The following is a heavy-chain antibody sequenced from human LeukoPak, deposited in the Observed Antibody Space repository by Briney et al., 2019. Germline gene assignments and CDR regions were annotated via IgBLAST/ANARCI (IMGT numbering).Heavy chain of an antibody. CDR2: MYYSGST. CDR3: ARFGSGWYYFDY. J-gene: IGHJ4*02. V-gene: IGHV4-59*12. Sequence: SETLSLTCTVSGGSISNYYWSWIRQPPGKGLEWIGYMYYSGSTNYNPSLKSRVTISVDTSKNQFSLKLSSVTAADTAVYYCARFGSGWYYFDYWGQGTLVTVSS. D-gene: IGHD6-19*01. CDR1: GGSISNYY.